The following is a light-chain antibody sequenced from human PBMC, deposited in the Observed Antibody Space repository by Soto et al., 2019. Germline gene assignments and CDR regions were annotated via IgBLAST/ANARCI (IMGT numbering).Light chain of an antibody. J-gene: IGKJ1*01. Sequence: EIVLTQSPGTLSLSPGERATLSCRASQSVVSSYLAWYRQRPGRAPRLLIYGASSRATGIPDRFSGSGSAKDFTLTISRLEPEDFAVYYCQQYGSSPWTFGQGTKVDIK. V-gene: IGKV3-20*01. CDR2: GAS. CDR1: QSVVSSY. CDR3: QQYGSSPWT.